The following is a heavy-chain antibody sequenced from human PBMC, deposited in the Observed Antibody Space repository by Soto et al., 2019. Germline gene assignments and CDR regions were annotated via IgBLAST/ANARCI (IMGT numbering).Heavy chain of an antibody. Sequence: QVQLVQSGAEVKKPGSSVKVSCKASGGTFSSYAISWVRQAPGQGLEWMGGIIPIFGTANYAQKFQGRVTITADESTSTAYMELSSLRSEDTAVYYCARVSDCSSTSCPKGYYGMDVWGQGTTVTVSS. V-gene: IGHV1-69*01. CDR2: IIPIFGTA. D-gene: IGHD2-2*01. CDR3: ARVSDCSSTSCPKGYYGMDV. J-gene: IGHJ6*02. CDR1: GGTFSSYA.